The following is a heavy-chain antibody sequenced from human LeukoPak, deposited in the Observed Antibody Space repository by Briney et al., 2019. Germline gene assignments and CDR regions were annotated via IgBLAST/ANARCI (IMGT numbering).Heavy chain of an antibody. J-gene: IGHJ4*02. CDR3: ARDAVDTAMVGYSDY. Sequence: PGGSLRLSCVASGFTFSSYWMSWVRRAPGKALEWVANIKQDGSERNYVDSVKGRFTISRDNAKNSLYLQMNSLGAEDTAVYYCARDAVDTAMVGYSDYWGQGTLVTVSS. D-gene: IGHD5-18*01. CDR2: IKQDGSER. V-gene: IGHV3-7*01. CDR1: GFTFSSYW.